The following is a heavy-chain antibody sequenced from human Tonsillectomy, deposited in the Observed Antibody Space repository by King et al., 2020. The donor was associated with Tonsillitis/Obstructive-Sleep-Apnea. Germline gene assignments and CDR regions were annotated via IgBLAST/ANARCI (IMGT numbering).Heavy chain of an antibody. Sequence: VQLVESGGGVVQPGRSLRLSCAASGFTFSSYAMHWVRQAPGKGLEWVAVISYDGSNKYYADSVKGRFTISRDNPKNTRYLQMNSLRAEDTAVYYCARAHVVVVPAARGYFDYWGQGTLVTVSS. J-gene: IGHJ4*02. CDR3: ARAHVVVVPAARGYFDY. D-gene: IGHD2-2*01. CDR1: GFTFSSYA. V-gene: IGHV3-30*01. CDR2: ISYDGSNK.